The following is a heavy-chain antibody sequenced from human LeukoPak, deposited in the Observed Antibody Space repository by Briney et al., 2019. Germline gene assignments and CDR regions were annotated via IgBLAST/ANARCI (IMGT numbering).Heavy chain of an antibody. V-gene: IGHV1-69*13. Sequence: ASVKVSCKASGGTFSSYAISWVRQAPGQGLEWMGGIIPIFGTANYAQKFQGKVTITADESTSTAHMELSSLRSEDTAVYYCARAYCGGDCYSYFQHWGQGTLVTVSS. CDR3: ARAYCGGDCYSYFQH. D-gene: IGHD2-21*02. J-gene: IGHJ1*01. CDR1: GGTFSSYA. CDR2: IIPIFGTA.